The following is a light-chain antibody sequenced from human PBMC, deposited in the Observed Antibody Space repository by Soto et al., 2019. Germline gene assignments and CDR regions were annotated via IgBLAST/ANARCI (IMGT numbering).Light chain of an antibody. Sequence: EIVLTQSPGTLSLSPGERATLSCRASQSVSSSYLAWYQQKPGQAPRVLIYGASSRATGIPDRFSGSGSGTDFTLTISRLEPEDFAVYYCQQYGSSPNTFGQWTKVEIK. CDR3: QQYGSSPNT. CDR2: GAS. CDR1: QSVSSSY. J-gene: IGKJ1*01. V-gene: IGKV3-20*01.